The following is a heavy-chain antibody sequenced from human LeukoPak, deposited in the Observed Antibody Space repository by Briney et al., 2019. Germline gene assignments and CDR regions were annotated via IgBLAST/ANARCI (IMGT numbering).Heavy chain of an antibody. CDR2: INPNNGDT. D-gene: IGHD6-19*01. CDR1: GYTFSGYY. CDR3: ARVGSSGWYVHPTLDY. Sequence: ASVKVSCKASGYTFSGYYMHWVRQAPGQGLEWMAWINPNNGDTNYAQKFQGRVTMTRDTSISTAYMELTRLISEDTAVYYCARVGSSGWYVHPTLDYWGQGTLVTVSS. J-gene: IGHJ4*02. V-gene: IGHV1-2*02.